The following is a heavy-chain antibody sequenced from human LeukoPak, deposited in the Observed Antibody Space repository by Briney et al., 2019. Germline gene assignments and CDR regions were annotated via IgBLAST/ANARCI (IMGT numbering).Heavy chain of an antibody. CDR3: ARGWLRLGELSTDFDY. D-gene: IGHD3-16*02. V-gene: IGHV1-69*02. CDR2: IIPILGIA. Sequence: SVKVSCKASGGTFSSYTISWVRQAPGQGLEWMGRIIPILGIANYAQKFQGRVTMTRNTSISTAYMELSSLRSEDTAVYYCARGWLRLGELSTDFDYWGQGTLVTVSS. J-gene: IGHJ4*02. CDR1: GGTFSSYT.